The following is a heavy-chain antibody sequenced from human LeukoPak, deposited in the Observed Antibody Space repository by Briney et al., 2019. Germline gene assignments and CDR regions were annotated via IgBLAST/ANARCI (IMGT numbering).Heavy chain of an antibody. CDR2: IYDSGST. Sequence: PSETLSLTCTVSGGSIGSYYWSWIRQPPGKGLEWIGYIYDSGSTNYNPSLKSRVTISVDTSKNQFSLKLSSVTAADTAVYYCARRESWAVAFDYWGQGTLVTVSS. V-gene: IGHV4-59*08. CDR1: GGSIGSYY. D-gene: IGHD6-19*01. CDR3: ARRESWAVAFDY. J-gene: IGHJ4*02.